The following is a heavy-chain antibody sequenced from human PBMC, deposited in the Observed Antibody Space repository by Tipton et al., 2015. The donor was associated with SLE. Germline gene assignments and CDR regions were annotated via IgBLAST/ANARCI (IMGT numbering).Heavy chain of an antibody. CDR1: GGSLSDHY. V-gene: IGHV4-34*01. D-gene: IGHD3-3*01. J-gene: IGHJ3*02. CDR2: TDHSGGT. CDR3: TRHARNGFNFDI. Sequence: TLSLTCAVYGGSLSDHYWSWIRPPPGKGLEWIGQTDHSGGTSYTPSLKSRITISVDTSKNQFSLKLNSVTAADTAVFYCTRHARNGFNFDIWGQGTMVTVSS.